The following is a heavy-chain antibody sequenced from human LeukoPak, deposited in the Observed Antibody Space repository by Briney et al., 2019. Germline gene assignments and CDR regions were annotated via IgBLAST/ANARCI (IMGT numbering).Heavy chain of an antibody. V-gene: IGHV1-2*02. J-gene: IGHJ3*02. CDR3: ARDARYYYDSSGYPVHAFDI. CDR1: GYTFTGYY. Sequence: ASVKVSCKASGYTFTGYYMHWVRQAPGQGLEWMGWINPNSGGTNYAQKFQGRVTMTRDTSISTAYMGLSRLRSDDTAVYYCARDARYYYDSSGYPVHAFDIWGQGTMVTVSS. CDR2: INPNSGGT. D-gene: IGHD3-22*01.